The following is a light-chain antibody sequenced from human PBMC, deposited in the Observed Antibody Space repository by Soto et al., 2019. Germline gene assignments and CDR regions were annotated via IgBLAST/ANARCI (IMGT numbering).Light chain of an antibody. CDR1: SSDVGAYNF. CDR2: EVT. J-gene: IGLJ1*01. V-gene: IGLV2-14*01. CDR3: SSYTTSAPYV. Sequence: QSVLTQPASVSGSPGQSITISCTGTSSDVGAYNFVSWYQHHPGRAPKVIIYEVTIRPSGVSNRFSGSKSGNTASLTISGLQAEDEADYYCSSYTTSAPYVVGSGTKV.